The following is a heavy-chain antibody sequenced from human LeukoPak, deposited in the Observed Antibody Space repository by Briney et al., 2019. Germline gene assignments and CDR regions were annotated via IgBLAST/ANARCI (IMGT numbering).Heavy chain of an antibody. Sequence: GESLKISCAASGFTFNRSWLNWVRQAPGRGLEWVANMDPSGSQKRYVDSMKGRFTISKDNPGTSLYLEMNSLRTEDTAIYYCAIWASGNYWGQGTLVTVPS. CDR2: MDPSGSQK. CDR1: GFTFNRSW. V-gene: IGHV3-7*01. CDR3: AIWASGNY. J-gene: IGHJ4*02. D-gene: IGHD3-10*01.